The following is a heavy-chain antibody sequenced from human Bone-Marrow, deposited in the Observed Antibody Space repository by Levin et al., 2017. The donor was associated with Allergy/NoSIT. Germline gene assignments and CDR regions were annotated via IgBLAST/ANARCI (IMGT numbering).Heavy chain of an antibody. CDR1: GGSFSGYY. Sequence: SQTLSLTCAVYGGSFSGYYWSWIRQPPGKGLEWIGEINHSGSTNYNPSLKSRVTISVDTSKNQFSLKLSSVTAADTAVYYCARGLLRFDPWGQGTLVTVSS. CDR2: INHSGST. V-gene: IGHV4-34*01. CDR3: ARGLLRFDP. J-gene: IGHJ5*02.